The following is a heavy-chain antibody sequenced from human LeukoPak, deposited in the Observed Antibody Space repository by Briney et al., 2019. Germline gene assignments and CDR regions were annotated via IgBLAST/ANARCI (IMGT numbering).Heavy chain of an antibody. D-gene: IGHD4-17*01. CDR2: IKQDGSEK. CDR1: GFTFSSYW. CDR3: AKVDGTVTSVVGYDY. J-gene: IGHJ4*02. V-gene: IGHV3-7*03. Sequence: PGGSLRLSCAASGFTFSSYWMSWVRQAPGKGLEWVANIKQDGSEKYYVDSVKGRFTISRDNAKNSLYLQMNSLRAEDTALCYCAKVDGTVTSVVGYDYWGQGTLVTVSS.